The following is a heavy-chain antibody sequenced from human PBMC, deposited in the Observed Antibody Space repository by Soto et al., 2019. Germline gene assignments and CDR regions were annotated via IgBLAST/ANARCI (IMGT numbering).Heavy chain of an antibody. V-gene: IGHV3-15*01. CDR3: TTDVTLYYFDY. Sequence: EVQLVESGGGLVKPGGSLRLSCAASGFTFSNAWMSWVRQAPGKGLEWVGRIKSKTDGGTTDYAAPVKGRFTISRDDSKHTLYLQMNSLKTEDTAVYYCTTDVTLYYFDYWGQGTLVTVSS. J-gene: IGHJ4*02. CDR2: IKSKTDGGTT. D-gene: IGHD2-21*02. CDR1: GFTFSNAW.